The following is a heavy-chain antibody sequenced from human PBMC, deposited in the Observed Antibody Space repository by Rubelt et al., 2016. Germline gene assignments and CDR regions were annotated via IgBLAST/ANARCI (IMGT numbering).Heavy chain of an antibody. Sequence: QVQLVQSGAEAKKPGASVKVSCKASGYTFINYGISWVRQAPGQGLEWMGWISPYNGNTNYGQNFQGRVTMTTDKSTSTVYMARRSLGSDDTAVYYCARDRSSSDDWGQGTLVTVSS. CDR3: ARDRSSSDD. V-gene: IGHV1-18*01. CDR2: ISPYNGNT. J-gene: IGHJ4*02. CDR1: GYTFINYG. D-gene: IGHD6-6*01.